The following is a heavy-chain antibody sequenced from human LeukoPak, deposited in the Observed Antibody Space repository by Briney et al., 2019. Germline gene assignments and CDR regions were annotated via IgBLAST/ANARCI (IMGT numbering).Heavy chain of an antibody. V-gene: IGHV1-18*03. CDR1: GYTFNTYG. Sequence: ASVKVSCKASGYTFNTYGITWVRQAPGQGLEWMGWISGYNGKTKYAQKLQDRVTMTTDTSTTTAYMELSSLRSEDMAVYYCARDTSGSYPTLLEYWGQGTLVTVSS. D-gene: IGHD1-26*01. CDR3: ARDTSGSYPTLLEY. J-gene: IGHJ4*02. CDR2: ISGYNGKT.